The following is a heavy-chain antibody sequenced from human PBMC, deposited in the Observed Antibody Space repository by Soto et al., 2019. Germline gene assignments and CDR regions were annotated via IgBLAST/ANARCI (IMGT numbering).Heavy chain of an antibody. Sequence: PGGSLRLSCAASGFTFSSYSMNWVRQAPGKGLEWVSYISSSSSTIYYAGSVKGRFTISRDNAKNSLYLQMNSLRAEDTAVYYCARAYSSGLFDYWGQGTLVTVSS. CDR1: GFTFSSYS. D-gene: IGHD6-19*01. J-gene: IGHJ4*02. CDR3: ARAYSSGLFDY. CDR2: ISSSSSTI. V-gene: IGHV3-48*01.